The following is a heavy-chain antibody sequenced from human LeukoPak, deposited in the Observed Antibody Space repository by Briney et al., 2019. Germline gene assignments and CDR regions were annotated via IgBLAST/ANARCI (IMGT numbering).Heavy chain of an antibody. Sequence: GASVKVSCKASGYTFTSYGISWVRQAPGQGLEWMGRINPNSGGTNYAQKFQGRVTMTRDTSISTAYMELSRLRSDDTAVYYCAPYYCSSTSCSFDYWGQGTLVTVSS. V-gene: IGHV1-2*06. J-gene: IGHJ4*02. D-gene: IGHD2-2*01. CDR1: GYTFTSYG. CDR3: APYYCSSTSCSFDY. CDR2: INPNSGGT.